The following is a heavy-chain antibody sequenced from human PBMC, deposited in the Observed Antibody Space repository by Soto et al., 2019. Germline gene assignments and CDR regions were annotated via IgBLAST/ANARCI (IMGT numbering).Heavy chain of an antibody. J-gene: IGHJ6*02. CDR3: ARDLAPYSGYEFYYYYGMDV. Sequence: PGGSLRLSCAASGFTFSSYSMNWVRQAPGKGLEWVSSISSSSYIYYADSVKGRFTISRDNAKNSLYLQMNSLRAEDTAVYYCARDLAPYSGYEFYYYYGMDVWGQGTTVTVSS. D-gene: IGHD5-12*01. V-gene: IGHV3-21*01. CDR2: ISSSSYI. CDR1: GFTFSSYS.